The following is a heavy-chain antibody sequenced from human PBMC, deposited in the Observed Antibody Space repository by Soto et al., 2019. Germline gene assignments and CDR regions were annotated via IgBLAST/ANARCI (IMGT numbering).Heavy chain of an antibody. J-gene: IGHJ6*02. Sequence: PGGSLRLSCAASGFTFSSYGMHWVRQAPGKGLEWVAVIWYDGSNKYYADSVKGRFTISRDNSKNTLYLQMNSLRAEDTAVYYCARDRTVLRFWECISPPYYYGMDVWGQGTTVTVSS. CDR3: ARDRTVLRFWECISPPYYYGMDV. CDR1: GFTFSSYG. D-gene: IGHD3-3*01. V-gene: IGHV3-33*01. CDR2: IWYDGSNK.